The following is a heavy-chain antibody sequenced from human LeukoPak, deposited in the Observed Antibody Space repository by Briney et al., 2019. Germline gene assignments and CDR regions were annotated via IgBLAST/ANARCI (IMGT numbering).Heavy chain of an antibody. V-gene: IGHV1-8*01. D-gene: IGHD3-10*01. CDR3: ARAIITMVRGVISPTYRIGGFDP. CDR1: GYTFTSYD. J-gene: IGHJ5*02. Sequence: GASVKVSCKASGYTFTSYDINWVRQATGQGLEWMGWMNPNSGNTGYAQKFQGRVTMTRNTSISTAYMELSSLRSEDTAVYYCARAIITMVRGVISPTYRIGGFDPWGQGTLVTVSS. CDR2: MNPNSGNT.